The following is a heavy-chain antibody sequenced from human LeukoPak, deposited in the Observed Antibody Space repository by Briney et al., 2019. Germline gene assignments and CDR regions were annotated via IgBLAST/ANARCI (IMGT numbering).Heavy chain of an antibody. CDR2: INSDGSST. CDR1: GFTFSSYW. D-gene: IGHD6-13*01. J-gene: IGHJ4*02. CDR3: AREAAHMAAAGTDY. Sequence: PGGSLRLSCAASGFTFSSYWMHWVRQAPGKGLVWVSRINSDGSSTSYADSVKGRFTISRDNAKNTLYLQMNSLRAEDTAVYYCAREAAHMAAAGTDYWGQGTLVTVSS. V-gene: IGHV3-74*01.